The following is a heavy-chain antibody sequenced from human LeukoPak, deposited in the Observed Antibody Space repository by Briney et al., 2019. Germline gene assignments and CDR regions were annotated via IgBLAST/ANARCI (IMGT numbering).Heavy chain of an antibody. Sequence: SETLSLTCAVSGGSITSGGYSWSWIRQPPGKGLEWIGRIYTSGSTNYNPSLKSRVTISVDTSKNQFSLKLSSVTAADTAVYYCARGEVVVPAAMEPLDVWGKGTTVTVSS. D-gene: IGHD2-2*01. J-gene: IGHJ6*04. V-gene: IGHV4-61*02. CDR3: ARGEVVVPAAMEPLDV. CDR2: IYTSGST. CDR1: GGSITSGGYS.